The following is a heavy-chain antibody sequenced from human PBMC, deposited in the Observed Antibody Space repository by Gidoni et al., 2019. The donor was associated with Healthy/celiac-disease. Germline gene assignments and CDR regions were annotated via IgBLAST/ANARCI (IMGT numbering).Heavy chain of an antibody. CDR3: ARVLGGSSCTFDY. D-gene: IGHD6-13*01. V-gene: IGHV4-31*03. CDR2: IYYSGST. CDR1: GGSISSGCYY. J-gene: IGHJ4*02. Sequence: QVQLQESGPVLVKPSQTLSLTCTVSGGSISSGCYYWSWIRQHPGKCLEWIGYIYYSGSTYYNPSLKRRVTIAVDTAKNQFSLKLSSVTAADTAVEYCARVLGGSSCTFDYWGQGTLVTVSS.